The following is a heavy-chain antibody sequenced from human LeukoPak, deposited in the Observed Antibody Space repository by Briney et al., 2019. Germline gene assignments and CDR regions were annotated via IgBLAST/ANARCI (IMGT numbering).Heavy chain of an antibody. CDR1: GDSISTTDYY. J-gene: IGHJ4*02. D-gene: IGHD1-26*01. V-gene: IGHV4-39*01. Sequence: SETLSLTCTVSGDSISTTDYYWAWIRQPPGKRLEWIGSIYYSGNTYYNPSLKSRVTISIDTSKNQFSLSLNSVTAADTALYSCARHYLGGNYPDYFNHWGQGTLVTVSS. CDR2: IYYSGNT. CDR3: ARHYLGGNYPDYFNH.